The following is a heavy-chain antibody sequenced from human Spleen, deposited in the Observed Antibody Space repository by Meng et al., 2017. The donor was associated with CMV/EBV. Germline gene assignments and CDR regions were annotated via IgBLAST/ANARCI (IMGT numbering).Heavy chain of an antibody. Sequence: ASVKVSCKASGYTFTSYYIHWVRQAPGQGLEWMGITNPSGGSTSYTQKFQGRVTMTTDASTTTAYMELTNLRLDDTAVYYCARGDYDYHPWGQGTLVTVSS. CDR1: GYTFTSYY. CDR3: ARGDYDYHP. V-gene: IGHV1-46*01. CDR2: TNPSGGST. J-gene: IGHJ5*02. D-gene: IGHD3-3*01.